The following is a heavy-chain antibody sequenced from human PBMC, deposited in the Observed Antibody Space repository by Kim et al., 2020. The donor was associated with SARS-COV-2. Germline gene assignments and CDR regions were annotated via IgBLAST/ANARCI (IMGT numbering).Heavy chain of an antibody. D-gene: IGHD3-3*01. V-gene: IGHV3-13*01. CDR2: DT. J-gene: IGHJ4*02. Sequence: DTYYPSSVKGRFTISRENAKNSLYLQMNSLRAGDTAVYYCARDSTIFGLDWGQGTLVTVSS. CDR3: ARDSTIFGLD.